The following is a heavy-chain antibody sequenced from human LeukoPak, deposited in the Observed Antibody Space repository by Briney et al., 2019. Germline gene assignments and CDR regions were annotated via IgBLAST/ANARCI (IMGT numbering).Heavy chain of an antibody. V-gene: IGHV3-30-3*02. CDR2: LSYDGSNK. J-gene: IGHJ5*02. CDR3: AKTYYDFWSGTGFDP. D-gene: IGHD3-3*01. Sequence: PGGSLRLSCAASGFTFSSYAMHWVRQAPGKGLEWVAVLSYDGSNKYYADSVKGRFTISRDNSKNTLYLQMNSLRAEDTAVYYCAKTYYDFWSGTGFDPWGQGTLVTVSS. CDR1: GFTFSSYA.